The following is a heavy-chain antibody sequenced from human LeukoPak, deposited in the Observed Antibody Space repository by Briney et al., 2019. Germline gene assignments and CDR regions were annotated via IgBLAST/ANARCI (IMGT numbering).Heavy chain of an antibody. J-gene: IGHJ4*02. CDR3: ATLGRCGSNPYYFDY. Sequence: GGSLRLSCAASGFTVSSNYMNWVRQAPGKGLEWVSVIHSGGNTYYAASVKGRFTISRDNSKNTVYLQMNTLRAEDTAGYYCATLGRCGSNPYYFDYWGQGTLVTVSS. D-gene: IGHD5-24*01. CDR1: GFTVSSNY. CDR2: IHSGGNT. V-gene: IGHV3-53*01.